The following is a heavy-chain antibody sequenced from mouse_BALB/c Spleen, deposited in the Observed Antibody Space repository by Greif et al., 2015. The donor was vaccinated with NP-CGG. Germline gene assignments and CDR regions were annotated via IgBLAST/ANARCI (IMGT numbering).Heavy chain of an antibody. Sequence: QVQLQQSGAELARPGASVKLSCKASGYTFTSYWMQWVKQRPGQGLEWIGAIYPGDGDTRYTQKFKGKATLTADKSSSTAYMQLSSLASEDSAVYYCARGGGWDYWGQGTSVTVSS. CDR2: IYPGDGDT. CDR1: GYTFTSYW. J-gene: IGHJ4*01. CDR3: ARGGGWDY. V-gene: IGHV1-87*01.